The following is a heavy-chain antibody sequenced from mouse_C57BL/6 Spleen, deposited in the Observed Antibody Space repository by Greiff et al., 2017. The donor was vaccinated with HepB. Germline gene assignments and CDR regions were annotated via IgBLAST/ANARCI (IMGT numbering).Heavy chain of an antibody. J-gene: IGHJ2*01. CDR3: ARESHYYGSSSYYFDY. Sequence: VQLQQSGAELVRPGASVKLSCKASGYTFTDYYINWVKQRPGQGLEWIARIYPGSGNTYYNEKFKGKATLTAEKSSSTAYMQLSSLTSEDSAVYFCARESHYYGSSSYYFDYWGQGTTLTVSS. CDR2: IYPGSGNT. D-gene: IGHD1-1*01. CDR1: GYTFTDYY. V-gene: IGHV1-76*01.